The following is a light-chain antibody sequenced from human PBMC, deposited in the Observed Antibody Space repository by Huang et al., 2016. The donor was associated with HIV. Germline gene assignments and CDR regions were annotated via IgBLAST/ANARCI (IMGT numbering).Light chain of an antibody. CDR1: QSVLKTSNNKNF. CDR3: HQYYDTPQT. CDR2: WAS. Sequence: DIVVTQSPDSLALSLGGRAAINCTASQSVLKTSNNKNFLNLYQLKPGQPPKLLIYWASTRESGVPDRFSGSGSGTHFTLTIASLQPEDVAVYYCHQYYDTPQTFGQGTKVEVK. J-gene: IGKJ1*01. V-gene: IGKV4-1*01.